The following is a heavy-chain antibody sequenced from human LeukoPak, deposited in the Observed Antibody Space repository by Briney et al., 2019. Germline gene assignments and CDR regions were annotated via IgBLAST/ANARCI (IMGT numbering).Heavy chain of an antibody. Sequence: ASVKVSCKASGYTFTSYGISWVRQAPGQGLEWMGWISAYNSNTNYAQKLQGRVTMTTDTSTSTAYMELRSLRSDDTAVYYCARDTGVLRFLEWFTGFDYWGQGTLVTVSS. CDR2: ISAYNSNT. CDR1: GYTFTSYG. J-gene: IGHJ4*02. V-gene: IGHV1-18*01. D-gene: IGHD3-3*01. CDR3: ARDTGVLRFLEWFTGFDY.